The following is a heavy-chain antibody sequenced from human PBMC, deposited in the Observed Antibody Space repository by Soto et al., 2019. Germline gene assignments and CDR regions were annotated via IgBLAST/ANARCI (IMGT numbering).Heavy chain of an antibody. Sequence: AASVKVSCKASGYTFTSYYMHWVRQAPGQGLEWMGIINPSGGSTSYAQKFQGRVTMTRDTSTSTVYMELSSLRSEDTAVYYCARVASEYSSSSQGAFDIWGQGTMVTVSS. J-gene: IGHJ3*02. CDR2: INPSGGST. D-gene: IGHD6-6*01. CDR3: ARVASEYSSSSQGAFDI. V-gene: IGHV1-46*03. CDR1: GYTFTSYY.